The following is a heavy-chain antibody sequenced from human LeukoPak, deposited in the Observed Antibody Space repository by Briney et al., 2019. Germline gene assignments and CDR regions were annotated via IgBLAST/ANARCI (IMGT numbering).Heavy chain of an antibody. J-gene: IGHJ6*02. CDR2: MKPDGSER. D-gene: IGHD1-26*01. CDR3: ARERIVGAASTRYYGMNV. V-gene: IGHV3-7*03. Sequence: GGSLRLSCAASGFTFTNYWMGWVRQAPGKGLEWVANMKPDGSERYYVDSVKGRFTVSRDNAKNSLYFQMNSLRAEDTAVYYCARERIVGAASTRYYGMNVWGQGTTVTVSS. CDR1: GFTFTNYW.